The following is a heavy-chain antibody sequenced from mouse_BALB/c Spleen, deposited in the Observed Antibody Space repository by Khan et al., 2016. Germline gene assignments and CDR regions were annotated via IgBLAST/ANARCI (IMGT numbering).Heavy chain of an antibody. CDR3: ARSQLRRRFAY. CDR1: GYTFTDYY. V-gene: IGHV1-84*02. CDR2: IYPGSGNT. J-gene: IGHJ3*01. D-gene: IGHD4-1*02. Sequence: LQQSGPELVKPGASVKISCKASGYTFTDYYVNWVKQKPGQGLEWIGWIYPGSGNTKYNEKFKGKATLTVDTSSSTAYMQLSSLTSEDTSVYFCARSQLRRRFAYWGQGTLVTVSA.